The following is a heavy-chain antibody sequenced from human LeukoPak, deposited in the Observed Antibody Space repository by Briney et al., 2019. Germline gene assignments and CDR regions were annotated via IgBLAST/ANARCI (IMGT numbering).Heavy chain of an antibody. CDR3: ARLNDEFGVLIPSFDS. D-gene: IGHD3-3*01. Sequence: SQTLSLTCTVSGGSISSGDYYWGWLRQSPGKGLEWIGNIYYSGSTSYNPSLKSRVTISIDTSKNQFSLKLSSVTAADTAVYYCARLNDEFGVLIPSFDSWGQGTLVTVSS. J-gene: IGHJ4*02. V-gene: IGHV4-39*01. CDR1: GGSISSGDYY. CDR2: IYYSGST.